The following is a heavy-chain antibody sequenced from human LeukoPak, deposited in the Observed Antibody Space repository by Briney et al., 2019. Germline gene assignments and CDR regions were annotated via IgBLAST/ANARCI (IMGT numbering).Heavy chain of an antibody. J-gene: IGHJ4*02. CDR2: IYYSGST. Sequence: SETLSLTCTVSGVSISSYYWSWIRRPPGKGLEWIGYIYYSGSTNYNPSLKSRVTISVDTSKNQFSLRLSSVTAADTAVYYCARRMIAVAGYYFDYWGQGTLVTVSS. D-gene: IGHD6-19*01. CDR1: GVSISSYY. V-gene: IGHV4-59*08. CDR3: ARRMIAVAGYYFDY.